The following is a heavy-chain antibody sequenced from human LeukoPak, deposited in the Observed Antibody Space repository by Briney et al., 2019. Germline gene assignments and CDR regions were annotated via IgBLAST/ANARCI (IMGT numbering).Heavy chain of an antibody. V-gene: IGHV3-30*18. D-gene: IGHD1/OR15-1a*01. CDR1: GFTFSSYG. Sequence: PGGSLRLSCAASGFTFSSYGMHWVRQAPGKGLEWVAVISYDGSNKYYADSVKGRFTISRDNSKNTLYLQMNSLRAEDTAVYYCAKDGSQQYYYGMGVWGQGTTVTVSS. CDR3: AKDGSQQYYYGMGV. J-gene: IGHJ6*02. CDR2: ISYDGSNK.